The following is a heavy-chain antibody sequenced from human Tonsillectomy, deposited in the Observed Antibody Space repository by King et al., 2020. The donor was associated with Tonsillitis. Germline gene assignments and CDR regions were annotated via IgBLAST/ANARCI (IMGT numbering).Heavy chain of an antibody. CDR3: ARDSIAGSRGAFNL. CDR1: GGTFSSEV. CDR2: IIPIFATA. J-gene: IGHJ3*01. Sequence: QLVQSGAEVKKPGSSVKVSCQASGGTFSSEVISWVRLAPGQGLEWMGGIIPIFATANYAPKFQGRVTITADECTSTAYLELSGLRSEDTAMYYCARDSIAGSRGAFNLWGQGTMVTVSS. D-gene: IGHD3-10*01. V-gene: IGHV1-69*01.